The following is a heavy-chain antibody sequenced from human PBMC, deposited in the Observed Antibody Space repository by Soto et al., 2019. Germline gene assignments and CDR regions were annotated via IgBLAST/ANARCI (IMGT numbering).Heavy chain of an antibody. CDR3: AREGSWREFDF. D-gene: IGHD6-13*01. CDR1: GFTFSSYS. Sequence: EVQLVESGGGRVQPGGSLRLSCAASGFTFSSYSLHWVRQAPGRGLEWVSSITPSSSYMFYADSVKGRFTISRDYAKNSLYLQMNSLSVEDTAVYYCAREGSWREFDFLGQGTLVTVSS. J-gene: IGHJ4*02. V-gene: IGHV3-21*01. CDR2: ITPSSSYM.